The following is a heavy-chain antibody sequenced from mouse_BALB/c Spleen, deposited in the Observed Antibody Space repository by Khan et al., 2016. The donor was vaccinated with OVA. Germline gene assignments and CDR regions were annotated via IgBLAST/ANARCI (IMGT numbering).Heavy chain of an antibody. V-gene: IGHV3-1*02. J-gene: IGHJ4*01. CDR3: ARDCNYVDY. D-gene: IGHD2-1*01. CDR1: GYSITSGYS. Sequence: EVQLQESGPDLVKPSQSLSLTCTVTGYSITSGYSWHWIRQFPGNKLEWLGYIYYSGIINFNPSLKSRISITRDTSKNQFFLQLNSVTAEDTVTYYCARDCNYVDYWGQGTSVTVSS. CDR2: IYYSGII.